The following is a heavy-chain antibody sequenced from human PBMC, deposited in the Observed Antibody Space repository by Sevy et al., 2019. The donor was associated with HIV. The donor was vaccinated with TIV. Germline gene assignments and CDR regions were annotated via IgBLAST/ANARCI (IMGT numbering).Heavy chain of an antibody. D-gene: IGHD2-2*01. CDR2: IRSKAYGGTT. V-gene: IGHV3-49*04. CDR1: GFTFGDYA. J-gene: IGHJ3*02. Sequence: GGSLRLSCTASGFTFGDYAMSWVRQAPGKGLEWVGFIRSKAYGGTTEDAASVKGRFTISRDDSKSIAYLQMNSLKTEDTAVYYCTRGGGIVVVPAADHDAFDIWGQGTMVTVSS. CDR3: TRGGGIVVVPAADHDAFDI.